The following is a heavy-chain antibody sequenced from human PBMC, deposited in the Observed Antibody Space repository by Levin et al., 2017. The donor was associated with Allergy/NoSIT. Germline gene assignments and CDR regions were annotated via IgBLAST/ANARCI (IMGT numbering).Heavy chain of an antibody. CDR1: GFTFSSYA. Sequence: GGSLRLSCAASGFTFSSYAMSWVRQAPGKGLEWVSAIGSSGSPTYYADSVKGRFTISRDNSQNTLYMQTYSLRAEDTALYSCAKYRCDSASCRGTFDVWGQGTMVTVSS. J-gene: IGHJ3*01. V-gene: IGHV3-23*01. D-gene: IGHD2-2*01. CDR3: AKYRCDSASCRGTFDV. CDR2: IGSSGSPT.